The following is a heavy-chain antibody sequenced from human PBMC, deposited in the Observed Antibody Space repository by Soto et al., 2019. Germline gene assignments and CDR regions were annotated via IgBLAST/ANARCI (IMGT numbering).Heavy chain of an antibody. V-gene: IGHV5-51*01. Sequence: PGESLKISCKGSGYGFYGYWIGWVRQMPGKGLEWMGIIYPDDSNTRYSPSFQGQVTISADKSISTAYLQWSSLKASDTGMYYCARFGGSTFSMPQFDYWGQGTLVTVSS. CDR2: IYPDDSNT. J-gene: IGHJ4*02. CDR1: GYGFYGYW. D-gene: IGHD2-2*01. CDR3: ARFGGSTFSMPQFDY.